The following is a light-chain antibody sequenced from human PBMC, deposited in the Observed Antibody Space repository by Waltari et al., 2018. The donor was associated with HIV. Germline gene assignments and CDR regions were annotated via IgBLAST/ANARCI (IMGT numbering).Light chain of an antibody. CDR3: NSRDSSGHWF. CDR2: GEN. V-gene: IGLV3-19*01. J-gene: IGLJ3*02. Sequence: SSELAQDTAVSVALGQTVRITCQGDSVRRYYASWYQQKPGQAPVLVVYGENNRPSGIPDLFSGSSSGNTASLTIAGAQAEDEADYYCNSRDSSGHWFFGGGTKVTVL. CDR1: SVRRYY.